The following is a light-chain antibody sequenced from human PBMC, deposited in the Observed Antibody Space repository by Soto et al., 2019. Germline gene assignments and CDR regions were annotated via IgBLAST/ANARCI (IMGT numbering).Light chain of an antibody. J-gene: IGKJ1*01. Sequence: ESMLTQSPVTLSVSQGERATLSCRASQSVSNNYLAWYQQKPGQAPRLLIYGASNRATGIPDRFSGSGSGTDFTLTISRLEPEDFAVYYCQQYGSSGTFGQGTKVAI. CDR1: QSVSNNY. CDR2: GAS. CDR3: QQYGSSGT. V-gene: IGKV3-20*01.